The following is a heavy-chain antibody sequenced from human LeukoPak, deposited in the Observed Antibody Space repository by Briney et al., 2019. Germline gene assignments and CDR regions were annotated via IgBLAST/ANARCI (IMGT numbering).Heavy chain of an antibody. J-gene: IGHJ4*02. V-gene: IGHV1-69*04. CDR1: GGTFSSYA. CDR2: IIPILGIA. Sequence: ASVKVSCKASGGTFSSYAISWVRQAPGQGLEWMGRIIPILGIANYAQKFQGRVTITADKSTSTAYMELSSLRSEDTAVYYCARDSDPYSSSWSGGFDYWGQGTLVTVSS. CDR3: ARDSDPYSSSWSGGFDY. D-gene: IGHD6-13*01.